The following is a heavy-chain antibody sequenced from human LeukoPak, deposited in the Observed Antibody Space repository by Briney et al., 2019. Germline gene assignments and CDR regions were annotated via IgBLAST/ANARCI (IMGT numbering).Heavy chain of an antibody. CDR2: ITASGGGT. V-gene: IGHV1-46*01. D-gene: IGHD3-10*01. CDR3: ARDVFGLDY. J-gene: IGHJ4*02. CDR1: GYTFTNYY. Sequence: GASVKVSCKASGYTFTNYYLHWVRQAPGQGLEWMGVITASGGGTTYAQKFQGRVTMTRDTSSSTVYMVLTSLKSEDTAVYYCARDVFGLDYWGQGTLVTVSS.